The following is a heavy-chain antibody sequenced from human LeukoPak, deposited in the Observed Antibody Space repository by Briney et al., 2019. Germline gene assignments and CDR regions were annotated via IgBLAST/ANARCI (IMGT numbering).Heavy chain of an antibody. CDR1: GFSFSGYA. Sequence: GGSLRLSCAASGFSFSGYAMHWVRRTPGKGLEWVAVISHDEKNKFYAESVKGRFTISRDNSKNTLFLEMNSLRPEDTAFYYCATTFRGVIITRLDYWGQGTLVTVSS. CDR2: ISHDEKNK. J-gene: IGHJ4*02. V-gene: IGHV3-30*04. CDR3: ATTFRGVIITRLDY. D-gene: IGHD3-10*01.